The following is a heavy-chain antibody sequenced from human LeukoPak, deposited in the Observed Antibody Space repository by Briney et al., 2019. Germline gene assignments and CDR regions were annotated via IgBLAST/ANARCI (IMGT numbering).Heavy chain of an antibody. Sequence: SETLSLTCTVSGGSINNYYWSWIRQPPGKGLEWIGYIYYSGSTNYNPSLKSRVTISVDTSKSQFSLKLTSVTAADTAVYYCARDRNLYSSSYYYYMDVWGKGTTVTVSS. CDR1: GGSINNYY. V-gene: IGHV4-59*01. CDR2: IYYSGST. CDR3: ARDRNLYSSSYYYYMDV. D-gene: IGHD6-6*01. J-gene: IGHJ6*03.